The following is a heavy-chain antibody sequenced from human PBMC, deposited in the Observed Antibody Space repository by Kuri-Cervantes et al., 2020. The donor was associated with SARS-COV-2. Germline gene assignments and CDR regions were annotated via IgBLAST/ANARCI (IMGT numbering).Heavy chain of an antibody. D-gene: IGHD2-15*01. V-gene: IGHV3-48*04. J-gene: IGHJ4*02. Sequence: GESLKISCAASGFTFSSYSMNWVRQAPGKGLEWVSYISSSGSTIYYADSVKGRFTISRDNAKNSLYLQMNSLRAEDTAVYYCASEVVAATYGQALDYWGQGTLVTVSS. CDR3: ASEVVAATYGQALDY. CDR2: ISSSGSTI. CDR1: GFTFSSYS.